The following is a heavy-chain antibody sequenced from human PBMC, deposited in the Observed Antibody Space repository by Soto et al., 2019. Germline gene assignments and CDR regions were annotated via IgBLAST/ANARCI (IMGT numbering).Heavy chain of an antibody. CDR3: ARVGGVAARTFDY. V-gene: IGHV4-59*01. CDR1: GGSINDFH. CDR2: IYYSGST. J-gene: IGHJ4*02. Sequence: TLSLTSTVSGGSINDFHWSWIRQPPGKGLEWIGYIYYSGSTDYNPSLKGRVTISVDTSKNQFSLKLRSVTAADTAVYYCARVGGVAARTFDYWGQGTLVTVSS. D-gene: IGHD6-6*01.